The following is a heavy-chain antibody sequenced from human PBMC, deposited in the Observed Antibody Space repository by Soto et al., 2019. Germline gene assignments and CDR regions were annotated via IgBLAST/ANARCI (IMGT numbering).Heavy chain of an antibody. D-gene: IGHD3-22*01. J-gene: IGHJ6*02. V-gene: IGHV1-3*01. Sequence: GASVKVSCKASGYTFTSYAMNWVRQAPGQRLEWMGWINAGNGNTKYSQKFQGRVTITRDTSASTAYMELSSLRSEDTAVYYCARDPYYDRSGYLASNGMDVWGQGTTDTVAS. CDR1: GYTFTSYA. CDR3: ARDPYYDRSGYLASNGMDV. CDR2: INAGNGNT.